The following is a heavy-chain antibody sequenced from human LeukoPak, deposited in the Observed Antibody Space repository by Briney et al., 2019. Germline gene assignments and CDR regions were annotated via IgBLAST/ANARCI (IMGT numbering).Heavy chain of an antibody. Sequence: PSETLSLTCAVYGGSFSGYYWSWLRQPPGKGLEGSGEINHSGSTNYTPSLKSRVTIAVDTSKNQFPLKLSSVTAADTAVYYCARMALGSLLCLDPWGQGTLVTVSP. CDR1: GGSFSGYY. J-gene: IGHJ5*02. CDR3: ARMALGSLLCLDP. D-gene: IGHD3-10*02. CDR2: INHSGST. V-gene: IGHV4-34*01.